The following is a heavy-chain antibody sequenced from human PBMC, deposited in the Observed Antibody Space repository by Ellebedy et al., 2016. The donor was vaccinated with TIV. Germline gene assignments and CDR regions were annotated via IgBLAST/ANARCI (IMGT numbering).Heavy chain of an antibody. J-gene: IGHJ4*02. V-gene: IGHV1-8*02. D-gene: IGHD3-9*01. CDR3: ARVRNILTGYYRMRRYYFDY. Sequence: ASVKVSCKASGGIFSSYAISWVRQAPGQGLEWMGWMNPNSGNTGYAQKFQGRVTMTRNTSISTAYMELSSLRSEDTAVYYCARVRNILTGYYRMRRYYFDYWGQGTLVTVSS. CDR2: MNPNSGNT. CDR1: GGIFSSYA.